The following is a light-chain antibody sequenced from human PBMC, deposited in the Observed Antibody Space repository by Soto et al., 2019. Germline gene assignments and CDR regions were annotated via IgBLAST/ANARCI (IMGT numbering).Light chain of an antibody. Sequence: EILLTQSPATLSLSPGERATLSCRASQSVRSSLAWYQQKPGQAPRLLIYDASTRATGIPGRFSGSGSGTDFTLIISNLEPEDFAVSYCQQRSSWPWTFGQGAKVEIK. CDR1: QSVRSS. J-gene: IGKJ1*01. V-gene: IGKV3-11*01. CDR3: QQRSSWPWT. CDR2: DAS.